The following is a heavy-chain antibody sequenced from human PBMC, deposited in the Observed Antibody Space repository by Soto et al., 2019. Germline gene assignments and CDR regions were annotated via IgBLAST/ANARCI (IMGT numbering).Heavy chain of an antibody. CDR2: TYYRSRWYS. D-gene: IGHD2-2*01. J-gene: IGHJ6*03. V-gene: IGHV6-1*01. Sequence: SQTLSLTCAISGDSVSSNSAAWNWIRQSPSRGLEWLGRTYYRSRWYSDYAVSVKSRITVNPDTSKNQFSLHLNSVTPEDTAVYYCAGTTSLQLYYKDVWDKGTTVTV. CDR3: AGTTSLQLYYKDV. CDR1: GDSVSSNSAA.